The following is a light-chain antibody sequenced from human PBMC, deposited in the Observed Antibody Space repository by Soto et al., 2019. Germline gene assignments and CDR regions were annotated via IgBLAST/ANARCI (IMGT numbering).Light chain of an antibody. CDR3: SSYGASSTL. CDR2: DVS. CDR1: SSDIGGYNY. J-gene: IGLJ2*01. Sequence: QSVLTQPASVSGPPGQSITIPCTGTSSDIGGYNYVSWYQQHPGKAPKLMIFDVSYRPSGISDRFSGSKSGNTASLTISGLQPEDEADYYCSSYGASSTLFGGGTKLTVL. V-gene: IGLV2-14*03.